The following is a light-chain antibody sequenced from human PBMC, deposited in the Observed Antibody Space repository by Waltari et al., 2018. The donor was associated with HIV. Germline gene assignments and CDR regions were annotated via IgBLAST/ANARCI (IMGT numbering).Light chain of an antibody. Sequence: QSALTQPASVSGSPGQSITISCTGTSRDVGGYNYVSWYQQYPGKAPKLMIYEVSNRPSGVSNRFSGSKSVSTASLTISGLQAEDEADYYCNSYTKNNTWVFGGGTKLTVL. CDR1: SRDVGGYNY. J-gene: IGLJ3*02. CDR2: EVS. CDR3: NSYTKNNTWV. V-gene: IGLV2-14*01.